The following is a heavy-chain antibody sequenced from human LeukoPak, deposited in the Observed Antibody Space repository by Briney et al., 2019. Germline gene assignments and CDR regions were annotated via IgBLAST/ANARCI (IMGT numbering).Heavy chain of an antibody. CDR3: ARVRNYGLDV. CDR1: GFTFSTYS. CDR2: ISSTGSAI. Sequence: GGSLRLSCAACGFTFSTYSLNWVRQAPGKGLEWVSYISSTGSAIYYADSVKGRFTMSRDNAKNSLYLQMNSLRDDDTAVYYCARVRNYGLDVWGQGTTVTVSS. V-gene: IGHV3-48*02. J-gene: IGHJ6*02.